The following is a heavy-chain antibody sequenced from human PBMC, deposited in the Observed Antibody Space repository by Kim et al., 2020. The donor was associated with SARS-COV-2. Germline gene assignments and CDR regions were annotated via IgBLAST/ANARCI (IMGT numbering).Heavy chain of an antibody. Sequence: VAGRFTISRDNSKNTLYLQMNSLRAEDTDLYYCVKEAAFATIVVDYYFDYWGQGTLVTVSS. V-gene: IGHV3-30*02. D-gene: IGHD3-22*01. CDR3: VKEAAFATIVVDYYFDY. J-gene: IGHJ4*02.